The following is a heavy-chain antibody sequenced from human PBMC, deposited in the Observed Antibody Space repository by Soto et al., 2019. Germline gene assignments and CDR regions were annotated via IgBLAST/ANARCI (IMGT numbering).Heavy chain of an antibody. CDR1: GYTFTSYS. CDR2: ISGFNGNT. V-gene: IGHV1-18*01. J-gene: IGHJ4*02. D-gene: IGHD4-17*01. CDR3: ARDDGYGDSKGDLDY. Sequence: QVQLVQSGAEVKKPGASVKVSCKTSGYTFTSYSISWVRQAPGQGLEWMGWISGFNGNTKYAQNLQGRVNITTDTPTGTGYMELGIRRSDDTAVDYWARDDGYGDSKGDLDYWGQGTLVTVSS.